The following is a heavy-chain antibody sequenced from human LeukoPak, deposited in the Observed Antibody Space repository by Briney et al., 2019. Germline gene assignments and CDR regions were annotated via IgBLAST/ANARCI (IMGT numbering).Heavy chain of an antibody. CDR1: GYIFTGYY. Sequence: GASVKVSCKASGYIFTGYYMHWVRQAPGLGLEWMGWINPNSGGTNDAQRFQGRVTMTRDTSISTAYMELSRLRSDDTAVYYCATPTVGTSRFDGFDIWGQGTMVTVSP. CDR3: ATPTVGTSRFDGFDI. J-gene: IGHJ3*02. CDR2: INPNSGGT. V-gene: IGHV1-2*02. D-gene: IGHD4-23*01.